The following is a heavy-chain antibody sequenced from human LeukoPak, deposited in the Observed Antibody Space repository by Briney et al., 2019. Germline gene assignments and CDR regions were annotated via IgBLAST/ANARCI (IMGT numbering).Heavy chain of an antibody. CDR2: IYISGST. Sequence: PSETLSLTCTVSGGSISSGNYYWSWIRQPAGKGLEWIGRIYISGSTNYNPSLKSRVTISVDRSKNQFSLKLSSVTAADTAVYYCARDKGGYYYDSSGYAHYMDVWGKGTTVTVSS. V-gene: IGHV4-61*02. CDR1: GGSISSGNYY. CDR3: ARDKGGYYYDSSGYAHYMDV. D-gene: IGHD3-22*01. J-gene: IGHJ6*03.